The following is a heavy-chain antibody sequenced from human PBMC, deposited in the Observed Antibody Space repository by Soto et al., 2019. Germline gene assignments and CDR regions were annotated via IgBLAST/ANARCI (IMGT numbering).Heavy chain of an antibody. D-gene: IGHD1-7*01. Sequence: TQCLTKGVFWGYCGGFCWRRILQPPGKGLEWIGYIYYSGSTYYNPSLKSRVTISVDTSKNQFSLKLSSVTAADTAVYYCAREAWNYRWFDPWGQGTLVTVSS. J-gene: IGHJ5*02. CDR1: WGYCGGFC. CDR3: AREAWNYRWFDP. V-gene: IGHV4-31*11. CDR2: IYYSGST.